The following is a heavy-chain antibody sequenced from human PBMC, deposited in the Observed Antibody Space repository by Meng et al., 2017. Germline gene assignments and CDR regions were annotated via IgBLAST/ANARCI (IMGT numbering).Heavy chain of an antibody. CDR1: GFTFSSYW. CDR2: IKQDGSEK. J-gene: IGHJ4*02. D-gene: IGHD3-9*01. CDR3: ARPYDYDILTGPGGY. Sequence: GGSLRLSCAASGFTFSSYWMSWVRQVPGKGLEWVANIKQDGSEKYYVDSVKGRFTISRDNAKNSLYLEMNSLRAEDTAVYYCARPYDYDILTGPGGYWGQGTLVTVSS. V-gene: IGHV3-7*01.